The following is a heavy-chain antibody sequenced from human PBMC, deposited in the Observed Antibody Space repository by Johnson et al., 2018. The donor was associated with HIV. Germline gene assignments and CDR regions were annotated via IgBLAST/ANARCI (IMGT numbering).Heavy chain of an antibody. D-gene: IGHD3-22*01. CDR2: ISYDGSSQ. CDR3: AKAMGGWLLAHAFDI. J-gene: IGHJ3*02. Sequence: QVQLVESGGGVVQPGGSLRLSCAASGFTFSSYGMDWVRQAPGQGLEWVAAISYDGSSQYYAAPVKGRFTISSNNSQNTLYLQMNSLGAGDTAVYYCAKAMGGWLLAHAFDIWGQGTMVTVSS. CDR1: GFTFSSYG. V-gene: IGHV3-30*18.